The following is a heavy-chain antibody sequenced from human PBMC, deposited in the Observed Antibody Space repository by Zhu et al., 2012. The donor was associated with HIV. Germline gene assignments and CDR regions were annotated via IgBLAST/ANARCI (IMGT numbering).Heavy chain of an antibody. V-gene: IGHV4-59*01. J-gene: IGHJ6*03. CDR2: IHYSGST. Sequence: QVQLQESGPGLVKAAETLSLTCAVSGASINNYYWSWIRLSPGRGLEWVGHIHYSGSTNYNPSLKSRVTILLDTSKKQFFXNLKSVTAADTAIYYCARDGLRGKTYGDYYTTWTLWGKGTTVNPSP. CDR3: ARDGLRGKTYGDYYTTWTL. CDR1: GASINNYY. D-gene: IGHD4-17*01.